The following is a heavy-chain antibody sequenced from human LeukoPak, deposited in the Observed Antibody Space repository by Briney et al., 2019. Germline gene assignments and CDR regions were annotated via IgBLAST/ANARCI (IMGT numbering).Heavy chain of an antibody. CDR2: IIPIFGTA. CDR3: ARDRIAGFDY. V-gene: IGHV1-69*05. J-gene: IGHJ4*02. Sequence: GASVKVSCKASGGTFSSYAISWVRQAPGQGLEWMGGIIPIFGTANYAQKFQGRVTITRDTSASTAYMELSSLRSEDTAVYYCARDRIAGFDYGGQGTLVTVSS. D-gene: IGHD6-13*01. CDR1: GGTFSSYA.